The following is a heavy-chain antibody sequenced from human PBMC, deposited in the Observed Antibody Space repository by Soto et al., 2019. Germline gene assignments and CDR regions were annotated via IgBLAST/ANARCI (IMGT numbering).Heavy chain of an antibody. V-gene: IGHV5-10-1*01. D-gene: IGHD3-22*01. J-gene: IGHJ4*02. CDR2: IDPTDSYT. CDR1: GYSFTTYW. CDR3: ARLTRAHDSSGYHIFDY. Sequence: GESLKISCQASGYSFTTYWISWVRQMPGKGLECMGRIDPTDSYTDYGPSFEGHVTMSVDRSINTAYLEWSSLKASDSAMYYCARLTRAHDSSGYHIFDYWGRGTLVTVAS.